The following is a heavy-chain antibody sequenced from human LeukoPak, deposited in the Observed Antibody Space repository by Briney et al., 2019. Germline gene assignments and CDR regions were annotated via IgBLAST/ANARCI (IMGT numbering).Heavy chain of an antibody. CDR1: GFTFSSYA. Sequence: GGSLRLSCAASGFTFSSYAMHWVRQAPGKGLEWVAVISCDGSNKYYADSVKGRFTISRDNSKNTLYLQMNSLRAEDTAVYYCARESGSYYDILPFDPWGQGTLVTVSS. V-gene: IGHV3-30*04. CDR2: ISCDGSNK. J-gene: IGHJ5*02. CDR3: ARESGSYYDILPFDP. D-gene: IGHD3-9*01.